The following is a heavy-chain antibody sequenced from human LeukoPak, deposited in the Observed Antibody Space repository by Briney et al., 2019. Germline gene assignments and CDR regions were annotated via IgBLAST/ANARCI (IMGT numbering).Heavy chain of an antibody. V-gene: IGHV3-15*01. J-gene: IGHJ4*02. Sequence: KPGGSLRLSCAASGFTFSNAWMTWVRQAPGKGLEWVGRIKSQTDGGTTDYAAPVKGRFTISRDDSKNTLYLQMNSLKTEDTAVYYCTTAQEGWFGELLGYWGQGTLVTVSS. CDR1: GFTFSNAW. CDR3: TTAQEGWFGELLGY. D-gene: IGHD3-10*01. CDR2: IKSQTDGGTT.